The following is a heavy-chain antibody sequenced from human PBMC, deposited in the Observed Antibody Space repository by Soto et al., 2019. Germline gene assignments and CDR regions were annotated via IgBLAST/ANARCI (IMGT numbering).Heavy chain of an antibody. CDR1: GFTFGNYW. CDR3: ARGGYCSGGRFYLGAFAI. J-gene: IGHJ3*02. CDR2: VKGNGSAK. V-gene: IGHV3-7*04. Sequence: GGSLRLSCAASGFTFGNYWMAWVRQAPGKGLEYVANVKGNGSAKYYLNSVKGRFTISRDNSKNTLYLQMGSLRAEDMALYYFARGGYCSGGRFYLGAFAIWVQGKMVTVSS. D-gene: IGHD2-15*01.